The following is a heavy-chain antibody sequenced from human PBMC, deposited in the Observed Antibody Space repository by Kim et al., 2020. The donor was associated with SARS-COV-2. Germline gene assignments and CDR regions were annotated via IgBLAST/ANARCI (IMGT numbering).Heavy chain of an antibody. CDR3: ARAMYDYVDWFDP. J-gene: IGHJ5*02. V-gene: IGHV4-31*03. Sequence: SETLSLTCTVSGGSISSGGYYWSWIRQHPGKSLEWIGYIYYSGSTYYNPSLKSRVTISVDTSKNQFSLKLSSVTAADTAVYYCARAMYDYVDWFDPWGQGTLVTVSS. CDR2: IYYSGST. D-gene: IGHD4-17*01. CDR1: GGSISSGGYY.